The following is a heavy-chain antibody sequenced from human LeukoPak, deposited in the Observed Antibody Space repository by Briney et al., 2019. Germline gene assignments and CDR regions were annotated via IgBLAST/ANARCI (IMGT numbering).Heavy chain of an antibody. CDR2: IIPIFGTA. D-gene: IGHD4-23*01. CDR3: ARDPVQDYGGNSGGFDP. J-gene: IGHJ5*02. CDR1: GGTFSSYA. Sequence: GASVKVSCKASGGTFSSYAIRRVRQAPGQGLEWMGRIIPIFGTANYAQKFQGRVTITTDESTSTAYMELSSLRSEDTAVYYCARDPVQDYGGNSGGFDPWSQGTLVTVSS. V-gene: IGHV1-69*05.